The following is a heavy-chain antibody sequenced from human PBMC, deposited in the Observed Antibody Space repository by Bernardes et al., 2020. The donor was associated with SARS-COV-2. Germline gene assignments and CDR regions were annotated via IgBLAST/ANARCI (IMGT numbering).Heavy chain of an antibody. J-gene: IGHJ5*02. D-gene: IGHD3-10*01. CDR3: AREATEGLLWFGESNWFDP. CDR2: INPSGGST. CDR1: GYTFTSYY. Sequence: ASVKVSCKASGYTFTSYYMHWVRQAPGQGLEWMGIINPSGGSTSYAQKFQGRVTMTRDTSTSTVYMELSSLRSEDTAVYYCAREATEGLLWFGESNWFDPWGQGTLVTVSS. V-gene: IGHV1-46*01.